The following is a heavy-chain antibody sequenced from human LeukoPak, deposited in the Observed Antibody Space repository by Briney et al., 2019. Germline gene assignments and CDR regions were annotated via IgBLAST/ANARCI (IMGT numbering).Heavy chain of an antibody. CDR3: ARDVAVAGRGWFDP. D-gene: IGHD6-19*01. V-gene: IGHV1-2*04. Sequence: ASVKVSCKASGYTFTGYYMHWVRQAPGQGLEWMGWINPNSGGTNYPQKFQGWVTMTRDTSISTAYMELSRLRSDDTAVYYCARDVAVAGRGWFDPWGQGTLVTVSS. CDR1: GYTFTGYY. CDR2: INPNSGGT. J-gene: IGHJ5*02.